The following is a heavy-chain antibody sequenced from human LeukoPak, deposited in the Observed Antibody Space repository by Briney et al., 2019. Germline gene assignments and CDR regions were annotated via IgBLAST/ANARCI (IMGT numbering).Heavy chain of an antibody. CDR1: GYTFTGYY. Sequence: ASVKVSCKASGYTFTGYYIQWVRQAPGQGLEWMGWINPNSGGTNYAPKFQGRVSMTRDTSISTAYMELSRLRSDDTAVFYCARASFWESPINWFDPWGQGTLVTVSS. J-gene: IGHJ5*02. V-gene: IGHV1-2*02. D-gene: IGHD3-16*01. CDR3: ARASFWESPINWFDP. CDR2: INPNSGGT.